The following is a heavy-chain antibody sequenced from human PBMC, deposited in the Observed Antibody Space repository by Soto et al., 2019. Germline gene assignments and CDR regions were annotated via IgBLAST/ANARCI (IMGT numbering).Heavy chain of an antibody. Sequence: QVQLQESGPGLVKPSQTLSLTCTVSGGSIINGDTYLNWIRQHPEKGLEWMGYINYRGTTNYNPALKSRILISIDTSKNQFSLRLTSVTAADTAVYYCARDASGVAPYWGQGTLVTVSS. CDR1: GGSIINGDTY. CDR2: INYRGTT. D-gene: IGHD2-15*01. J-gene: IGHJ4*02. CDR3: ARDASGVAPY. V-gene: IGHV4-31*03.